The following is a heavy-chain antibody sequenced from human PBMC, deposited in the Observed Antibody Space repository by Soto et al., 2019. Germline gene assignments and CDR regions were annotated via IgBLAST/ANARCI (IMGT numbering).Heavy chain of an antibody. CDR2: IYWDDAK. J-gene: IGHJ4*02. V-gene: IGHV2-5*02. CDR1: GFSLSTSGVG. Sequence: QITLKESGPTLVKPTQTLTLTCTFSGFSLSTSGVGVGWIRQPPGKALEWLALIYWDDAKHYSPSLKSRLTIPKETSKNQVVLIMTHMDPVDTATYYYAHKGGGDRILDYWGQGTLVTVSS. CDR3: AHKGGGDRILDY. D-gene: IGHD3-16*01.